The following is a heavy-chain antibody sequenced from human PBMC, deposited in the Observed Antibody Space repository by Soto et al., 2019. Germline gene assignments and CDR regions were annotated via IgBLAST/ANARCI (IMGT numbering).Heavy chain of an antibody. J-gene: IGHJ4*02. CDR1: GDSFSTTNW. Sequence: QVQLQESGPGLVKPSGTLSLTCAVSGDSFSTTNWWSWVRQPPGKGLEWIGEIFHSGSTNYNSSLKSRVTISVDTSKTHFSLELTSVSAADGTVYFCSRVYYSRRYLDRWCRETRVTV. D-gene: IGHD1-26*01. CDR2: IFHSGST. V-gene: IGHV4-4*02. CDR3: SRVYYSRRYLDR.